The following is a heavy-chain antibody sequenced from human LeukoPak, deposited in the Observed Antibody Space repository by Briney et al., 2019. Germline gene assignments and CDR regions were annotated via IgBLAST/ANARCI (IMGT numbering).Heavy chain of an antibody. V-gene: IGHV4-61*01. CDR1: GYFISSGHY. J-gene: IGHJ6*03. CDR2: IYYSGST. CDR3: ARVPVDCSGGSCSDYYYYYMDV. D-gene: IGHD2-15*01. Sequence: SETLSLTCTVSGYFISSGHYWSWIQQPPGKGLEWIGYIYYSGSTNYNPSLKSRVTISVDTSKNQFSLKLSSVTAADTAVYYCARVPVDCSGGSCSDYYYYYMDVWGKGTTVTVSS.